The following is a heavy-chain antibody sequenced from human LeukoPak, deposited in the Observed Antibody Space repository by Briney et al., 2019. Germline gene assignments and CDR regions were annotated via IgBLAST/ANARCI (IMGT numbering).Heavy chain of an antibody. CDR3: ARSAAAGRIVATFGY. J-gene: IGHJ4*02. CDR2: LSYDGNNK. CDR1: GFTFNSYP. V-gene: IGHV3-30*04. Sequence: GGSLRLSCAASGFTFNSYPMHWVGQAPGKGLEWVAVLSYDGNNKYYADSVKGRFTISRDNSKNTLYLQMNSLRPEDTALYYCARSAAAGRIVATFGYWGQGTLVTVSS. D-gene: IGHD5-12*01.